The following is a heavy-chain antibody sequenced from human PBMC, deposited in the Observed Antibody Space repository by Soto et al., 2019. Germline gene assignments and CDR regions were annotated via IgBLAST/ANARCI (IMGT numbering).Heavy chain of an antibody. CDR1: GGSISSGGYY. V-gene: IGHV4-31*03. CDR3: ARWFRGVPGMDV. CDR2: IYYRGRT. J-gene: IGHJ6*02. D-gene: IGHD3-10*01. Sequence: QVQLQESGPGLVKPSQTLSLTCTVSGGSISSGGYYWSWSRQHPGKGLEWIGYIYYRGRTYYNPSLKSRVTISVDTSKNQFSLKLSSVTAADTAVYYCARWFRGVPGMDVWGQGTTVTVSS.